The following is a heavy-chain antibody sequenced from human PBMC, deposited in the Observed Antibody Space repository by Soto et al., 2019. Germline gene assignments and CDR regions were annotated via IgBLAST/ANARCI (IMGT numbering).Heavy chain of an antibody. J-gene: IGHJ4*02. CDR2: ISAYNGNT. CDR3: ARDLPNYDFWSGYYAAYFDY. V-gene: IGHV1-18*01. Sequence: GASVKVSCKASGYTFTSYGISWVRQAPGQGLEWMGWISAYNGNTNYAQKLQGRVTMTTDTSTSTAYMELRSLRSDDTAVYYCARDLPNYDFWSGYYAAYFDYWGQGTLVTVSS. CDR1: GYTFTSYG. D-gene: IGHD3-3*01.